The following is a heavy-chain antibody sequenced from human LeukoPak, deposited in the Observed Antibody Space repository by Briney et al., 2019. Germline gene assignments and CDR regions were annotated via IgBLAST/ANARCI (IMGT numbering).Heavy chain of an antibody. V-gene: IGHV3-30*18. CDR1: GFTFSSYG. Sequence: GGSLRLSCAASGFTFSSYGMHWVRQAPGKGLEWVAVISYDGSNKYYADSVKGGFTISRDNSKNTLYLQMNSLRAEDTAVYYCAKADGASPGYYYYGMDVWGQGTTVTVSS. CDR2: ISYDGSNK. J-gene: IGHJ6*02. CDR3: AKADGASPGYYYYGMDV. D-gene: IGHD4-17*01.